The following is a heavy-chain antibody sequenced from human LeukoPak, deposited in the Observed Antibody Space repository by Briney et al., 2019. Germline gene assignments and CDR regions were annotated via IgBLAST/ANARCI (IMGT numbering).Heavy chain of an antibody. J-gene: IGHJ3*02. CDR3: ARDKYYYDSSGYLDAFDI. V-gene: IGHV4-61*02. CDR2: IYTSGST. CDR1: GGSISSGSYY. D-gene: IGHD3-22*01. Sequence: PSETLSLTCTVSGGSISSGSYYWSWLRQPAGTGLEWIGRIYTSGSTNYNPSLKSRVTISVDTSKNQFSLKLSSVTAADTAVYYCARDKYYYDSSGYLDAFDIWGQGTMVTVSS.